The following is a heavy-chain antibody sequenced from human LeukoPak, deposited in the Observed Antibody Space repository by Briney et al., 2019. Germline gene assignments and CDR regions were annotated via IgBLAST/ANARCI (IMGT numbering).Heavy chain of an antibody. CDR3: ARDLRVNYYGSGSYYQRGYYYYYGMDV. V-gene: IGHV3-21*01. CDR1: GFAFSSYS. D-gene: IGHD3-10*01. Sequence: PGGSLRLSCAASGFAFSSYSMNWVRQAPGKGLEWVSSISSSSSYIYYADSVKGRFTISRDNAKNSLYLQMNSLRAEDTAVYYCARDLRVNYYGSGSYYQRGYYYYYGMDVWGQGTTVTVSS. CDR2: ISSSSSYI. J-gene: IGHJ6*02.